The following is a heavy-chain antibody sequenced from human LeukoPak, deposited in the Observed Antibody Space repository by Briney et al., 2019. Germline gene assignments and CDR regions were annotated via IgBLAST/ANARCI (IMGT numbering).Heavy chain of an antibody. Sequence: ASVKVSCKASGYTFTGYYIHWVRQAPGQGLEWMGWITPNSGGTTYAQNFQGRVTMTRDTSISTAYMVLSSLRPDDTAVYYCSREDYWGQGTLVTVSS. J-gene: IGHJ4*02. CDR2: ITPNSGGT. CDR1: GYTFTGYY. CDR3: SREDY. V-gene: IGHV1-2*02.